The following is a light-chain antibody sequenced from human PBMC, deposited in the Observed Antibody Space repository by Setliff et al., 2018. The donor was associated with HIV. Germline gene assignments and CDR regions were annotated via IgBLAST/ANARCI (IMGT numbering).Light chain of an antibody. CDR3: CSYAGSYTYV. Sequence: QSVLTQPRSVSGSPGQSVTFSCSGSDSDIGSYKYVSWYQHHPGKAPKLIIFDVNRRPSGVPARFSDSKSGNTASLTISGIQTEDEADYYCCSYAGSYTYVFGTGTKVTVL. CDR2: DVN. CDR1: DSDIGSYKY. V-gene: IGLV2-11*01. J-gene: IGLJ1*01.